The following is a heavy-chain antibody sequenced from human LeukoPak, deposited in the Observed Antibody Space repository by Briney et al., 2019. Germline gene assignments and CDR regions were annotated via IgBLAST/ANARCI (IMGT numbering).Heavy chain of an antibody. CDR1: GFTLSAYW. CDR2: MNTDGSST. V-gene: IGHV3-74*03. Sequence: GGSLRLSCAVSGFTLSAYWVHWVRQAPGKGLVWVSRMNTDGSSTLYADSVKGRFTISRDNAKNTLYLQMNSLRVEDTAVYYCAREHYDILSRRGMDVWGKGATVTVSS. D-gene: IGHD3-9*01. CDR3: AREHYDILSRRGMDV. J-gene: IGHJ6*04.